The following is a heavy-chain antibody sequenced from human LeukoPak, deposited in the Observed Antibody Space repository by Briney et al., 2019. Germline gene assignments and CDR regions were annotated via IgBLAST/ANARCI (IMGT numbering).Heavy chain of an antibody. Sequence: SETLSLTCTVSGGSISGRSYYWGWIRQLPGKGLEWIGSVYYSGSTYYNPSLKSRVTISVDTSKNQFSLRLSSVTAADTAVYYCARRNDVFDIWGQGTMVTVSS. CDR2: VYYSGST. CDR3: ARRNDVFDI. CDR1: GGSISGRSYY. J-gene: IGHJ3*02. V-gene: IGHV4-39*01.